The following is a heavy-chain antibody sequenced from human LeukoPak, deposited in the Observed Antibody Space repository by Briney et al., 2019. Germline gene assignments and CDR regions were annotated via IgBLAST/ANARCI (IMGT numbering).Heavy chain of an antibody. D-gene: IGHD6-13*01. V-gene: IGHV4-4*07. CDR1: GGSISSYY. J-gene: IGHJ3*02. CDR3: ARSRIAAAGTRPTDAFDI. Sequence: SETLSLTCTVSGGSISSYYWSWIRQPAGKGLEWIGRIYTSGSTNYNPSLKSRVIMSVDTSKNQFSLKLSSVTATDTAVYYCARSRIAAAGTRPTDAFDIWGQGTMVTVSS. CDR2: IYTSGST.